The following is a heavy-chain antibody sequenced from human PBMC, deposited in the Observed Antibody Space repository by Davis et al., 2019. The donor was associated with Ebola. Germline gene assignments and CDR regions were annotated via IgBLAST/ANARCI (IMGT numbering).Heavy chain of an antibody. J-gene: IGHJ3*02. CDR1: GGSISSYY. Sequence: SETLSLTCTVSGGSISSYYWSWIRQPPGKGLEWIGYIYYSGSTNYNPSLKSRVTISVDTSKNQFSLKLSSVTAADTAVYYCARVGYSYVSGAFDIWGQGTMVTVSS. D-gene: IGHD5-18*01. V-gene: IGHV4-59*01. CDR3: ARVGYSYVSGAFDI. CDR2: IYYSGST.